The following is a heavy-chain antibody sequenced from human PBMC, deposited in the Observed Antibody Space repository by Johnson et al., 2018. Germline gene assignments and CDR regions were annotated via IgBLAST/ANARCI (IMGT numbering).Heavy chain of an antibody. J-gene: IGHJ6*03. CDR1: EFTFSSYW. V-gene: IGHV3-74*02. CDR2: INTYGSTI. Sequence: EVQLVETGGGLVQPGGSLRLSCAASEFTFSSYWMHWVRQAPGKGLEWVSRINTYGSTITYADSVKGRLPTSRDTAKHTLYLEMTSLRDEDTAVYYCARAPLGPYGYYYMDVWGKGTTVTVSS. CDR3: ARAPLGPYGYYYMDV. D-gene: IGHD2-8*01.